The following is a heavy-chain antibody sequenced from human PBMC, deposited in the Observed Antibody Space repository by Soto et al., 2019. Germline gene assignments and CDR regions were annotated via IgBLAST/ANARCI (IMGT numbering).Heavy chain of an antibody. J-gene: IGHJ4*02. D-gene: IGHD3-10*01. CDR2: INPNSSDT. Sequence: VSVKVSCKAFGYTFTDYYMLPVRQAPGQALEWMGWINPNSSDTRYNSDTRYEQKFQGRVTMTRETSISTAYMELSRLRSDDTDVYYCARLDSSTSGRYYLEKWGQVAVVADSS. CDR3: ARLDSSTSGRYYLEK. V-gene: IGHV1-2*02. CDR1: GYTFTDYY.